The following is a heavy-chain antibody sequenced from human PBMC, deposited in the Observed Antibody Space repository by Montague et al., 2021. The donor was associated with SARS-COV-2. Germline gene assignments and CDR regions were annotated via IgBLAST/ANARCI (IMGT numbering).Heavy chain of an antibody. Sequence: SETLSLTCTVSVGSISSSSYYWGWIRQPPGKGLEWIGSIYYSGSTYYNPSLKCRVTISVDTSKNQFSLKLSSVTAADTAVYYCARGEEEMATIVDEYFDYWGQGTLVTVSS. CDR1: VGSISSSSYY. V-gene: IGHV4-39*01. J-gene: IGHJ4*02. D-gene: IGHD5-24*01. CDR3: ARGEEEMATIVDEYFDY. CDR2: IYYSGST.